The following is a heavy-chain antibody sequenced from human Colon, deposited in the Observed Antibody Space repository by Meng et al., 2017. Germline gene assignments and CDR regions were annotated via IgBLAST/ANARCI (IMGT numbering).Heavy chain of an antibody. Sequence: VQLQRWGEGRLKPSETLSLTCAAYDGAFSDYYCSWIRQPPGKGLEWIGEINHSGGANYNPSLQSRVTISVDTSKNQFSLKLSSVIAADTAVYYCARVDFRGKTADSTGLGHWGQGTLVTVSS. J-gene: IGHJ4*02. CDR2: INHSGGA. D-gene: IGHD3-16*01. CDR1: DGAFSDYY. V-gene: IGHV4-34*02. CDR3: ARVDFRGKTADSTGLGH.